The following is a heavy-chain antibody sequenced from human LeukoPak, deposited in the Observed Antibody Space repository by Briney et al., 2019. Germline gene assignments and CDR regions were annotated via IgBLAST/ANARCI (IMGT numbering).Heavy chain of an antibody. CDR1: GGSISSYY. J-gene: IGHJ6*02. Sequence: SETLSLTCTVSGGSISSYYWSWIRQPAGKGLEWIGRIYTSGSTNYNPSLKSRVTMSVDTSKNQFSLKLSPVTAADTAVYYCARDRVDSSGYYYYYGMDVWGQGTTVTVSS. CDR2: IYTSGST. V-gene: IGHV4-4*07. CDR3: ARDRVDSSGYYYYYGMDV. D-gene: IGHD3-22*01.